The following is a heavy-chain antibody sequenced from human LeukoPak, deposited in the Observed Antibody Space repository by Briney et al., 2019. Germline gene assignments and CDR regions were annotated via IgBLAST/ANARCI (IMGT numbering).Heavy chain of an antibody. CDR3: ARDRFWNQYDP. D-gene: IGHD1-1*01. Sequence: PGGSLRLSCAASGFTLSSYAMSWVRQAPGKGLEWVSAISGSGGSTYYADSVKGRFTISRDNAKNTLYLQMNSLRVDDTAVYYCARDRFWNQYDPWGQGTLVTVSS. CDR2: ISGSGGST. V-gene: IGHV3-23*01. J-gene: IGHJ5*02. CDR1: GFTLSSYA.